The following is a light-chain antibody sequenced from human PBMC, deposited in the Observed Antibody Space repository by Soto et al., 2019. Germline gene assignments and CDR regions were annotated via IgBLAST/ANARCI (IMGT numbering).Light chain of an antibody. Sequence: QSALTQPASVSGSPGQSITIYCTGTSGDVGGYKFVSWYQQHPGKAPKLMIYEVSNRPSGVSSRFSGSKSGNTASLTISGXXXXXXXDYFCGSYTGNIYVFGNGTKLTVL. V-gene: IGLV2-14*01. CDR3: GSYTGNIYV. CDR1: SGDVGGYKF. J-gene: IGLJ1*01. CDR2: EVS.